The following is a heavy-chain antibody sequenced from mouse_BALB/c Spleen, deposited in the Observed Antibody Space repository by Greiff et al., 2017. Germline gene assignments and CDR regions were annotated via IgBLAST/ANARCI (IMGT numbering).Heavy chain of an antibody. CDR2: IYPGNVNT. J-gene: IGHJ1*01. Sequence: QVQLQQSGPELVKPGASVRISCKASGYTFTSYYIHWVKQRPGQGLEWIGWIYPGNVNTKYNEKFKGKATLTADKSSSTAYMQLSSLTSEDSAVYFCARDYGSRYFDVWGAGTTVTVSS. CDR3: ARDYGSRYFDV. D-gene: IGHD1-1*01. CDR1: GYTFTSYY. V-gene: IGHV1S56*01.